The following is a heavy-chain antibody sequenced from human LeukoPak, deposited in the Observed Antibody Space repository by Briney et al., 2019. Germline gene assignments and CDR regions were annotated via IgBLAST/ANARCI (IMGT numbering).Heavy chain of an antibody. CDR1: GGSFSGYY. CDR3: ARPTRGVVDY. CDR2: INHSGST. Sequence: SETLSLICAVYGGSFSGYYWSWIRQPPGKGLEWIGEINHSGSTNYNPSLKSRVTISVDTSKNQFSLKLSSVTAADTAVYYCARPTRGVVDYWGQGTLVTVSS. J-gene: IGHJ4*02. V-gene: IGHV4-34*01. D-gene: IGHD3-10*01.